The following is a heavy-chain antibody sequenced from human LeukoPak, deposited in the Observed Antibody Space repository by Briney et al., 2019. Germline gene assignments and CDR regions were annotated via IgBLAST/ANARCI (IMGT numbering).Heavy chain of an antibody. CDR3: ANAGPLDTAMMLFDY. D-gene: IGHD5-18*01. V-gene: IGHV3-30*02. J-gene: IGHJ4*02. CDR2: IRYDGSNK. CDR1: VFTFSSYG. Sequence: PEGSLRLSCAASVFTFSSYGMHWVRQAPGKGLEWVAFIRYDGSNKYYADSVKGRFTISRDNSKNTLYLQMNSLRAEDTAVYYCANAGPLDTAMMLFDYWGQGTLVTVSS.